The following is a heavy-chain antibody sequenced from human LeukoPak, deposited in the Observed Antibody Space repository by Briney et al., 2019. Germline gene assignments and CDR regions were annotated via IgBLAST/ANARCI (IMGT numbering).Heavy chain of an antibody. D-gene: IGHD2-15*01. CDR1: GGSISGYY. CDR3: ARHWSHSVAQFGRSYRFDP. Sequence: PSETLSPTCIVSGGSISGYYWSWIRQPAGKGLEWIGHMDTSGHTNYNSSLMSRVTMSVDTSKNQFSLRLTSVTAADTAVYYCARHWSHSVAQFGRSYRFDPWGQGTLVTVSS. CDR2: MDTSGHT. V-gene: IGHV4-4*07. J-gene: IGHJ5*02.